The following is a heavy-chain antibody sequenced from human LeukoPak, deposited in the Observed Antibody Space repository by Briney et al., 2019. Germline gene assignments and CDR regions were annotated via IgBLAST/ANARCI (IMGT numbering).Heavy chain of an antibody. Sequence: PGGSLRLSCAASGFTFDDYAMHWVRHAPGKGLEWVSGISWNSGSIGYADSVKGRFTISRDNAKNSLYLQMNSLRAEDTALYYCAKDRAEVGATTFDYWGQGTLVTVSS. V-gene: IGHV3-9*01. D-gene: IGHD1-26*01. CDR3: AKDRAEVGATTFDY. CDR1: GFTFDDYA. J-gene: IGHJ4*02. CDR2: ISWNSGSI.